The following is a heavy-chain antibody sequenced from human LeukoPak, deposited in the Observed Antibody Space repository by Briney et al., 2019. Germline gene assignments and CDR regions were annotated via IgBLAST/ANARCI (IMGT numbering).Heavy chain of an antibody. CDR2: IYYSGST. J-gene: IGHJ4*02. D-gene: IGHD6-6*01. V-gene: IGHV4-31*03. Sequence: SETLSLTCTVSGASISSGGYYWSWIRQHPGKGLEWIGYIYYSGSTYYNPSLKSRVTISVDTSKNQFSLKLSSVTAADTAVYYCARGKGAALIDYWGQGTLVTVSS. CDR1: GASISSGGYY. CDR3: ARGKGAALIDY.